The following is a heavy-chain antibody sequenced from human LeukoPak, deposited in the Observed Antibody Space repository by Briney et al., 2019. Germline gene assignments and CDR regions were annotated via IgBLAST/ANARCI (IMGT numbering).Heavy chain of an antibody. V-gene: IGHV3-48*03. CDR2: ISSSGSTI. CDR3: ARAYYYGSGSL. J-gene: IGHJ4*02. CDR1: GFTFSSYE. Sequence: GGSLRLSCAASGFTFSSYEMNWVRQAPGKGLEWVSYISSSGSTIYYADSVKGRFTISRDNAKNSLYLQMHSLRAEDTAVYYCARAYYYGSGSLWGQGTLVTVSS. D-gene: IGHD3-10*01.